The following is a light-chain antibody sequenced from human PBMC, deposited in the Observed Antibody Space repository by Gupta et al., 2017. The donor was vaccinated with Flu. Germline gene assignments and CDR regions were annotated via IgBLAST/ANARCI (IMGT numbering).Light chain of an antibody. J-gene: IGLJ3*02. Sequence: SYVLTQPPSVSVAPGKTARITCGGNNIGSKSVHWYQQKPGQAPVLVVYDDSDRPSGIPGRFSGSNSGNTATLTISRVEAGDEADYYCQVWDSSSDQNWVFGGGTKLTVL. V-gene: IGLV3-21*03. CDR1: NIGSKS. CDR2: DDS. CDR3: QVWDSSSDQNWV.